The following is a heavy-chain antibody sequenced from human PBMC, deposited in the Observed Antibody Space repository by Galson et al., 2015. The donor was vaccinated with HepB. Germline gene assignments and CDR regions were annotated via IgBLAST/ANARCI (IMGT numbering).Heavy chain of an antibody. CDR2: ISSSTIYT. V-gene: IGHV3-11*05. Sequence: SLRLSCAASGFTFSDYYMSWIRQVPGKGLEWVSYISSSTIYTNYADSVKGRFTIFRDNAKNSLYLQMDSLRAEDTAVYYCARDSISGPHYFDSWGQGTLVTVSS. D-gene: IGHD1-14*01. CDR3: ARDSISGPHYFDS. J-gene: IGHJ4*02. CDR1: GFTFSDYY.